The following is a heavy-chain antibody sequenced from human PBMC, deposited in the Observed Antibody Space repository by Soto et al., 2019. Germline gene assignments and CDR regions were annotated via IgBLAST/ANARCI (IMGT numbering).Heavy chain of an antibody. CDR1: GFTFSSYA. Sequence: GGSLRLSCSASGFTFSSYAMHWVRQAPGKGLEYVSAISSNGGSTYYADSVKGRFTISRDNSKNTLYLQMSSLRAEDTAGYYCVKDLSSYSSSWYEVWFDPWGQGTLVTVSS. J-gene: IGHJ5*02. V-gene: IGHV3-64D*08. CDR2: ISSNGGST. D-gene: IGHD6-13*01. CDR3: VKDLSSYSSSWYEVWFDP.